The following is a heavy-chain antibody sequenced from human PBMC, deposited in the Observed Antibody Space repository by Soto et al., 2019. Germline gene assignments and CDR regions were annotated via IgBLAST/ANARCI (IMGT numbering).Heavy chain of an antibody. J-gene: IGHJ6*03. CDR3: ARDPLSTDYYYYMDV. CDR1: GFTFSSYG. V-gene: IGHV3-33*01. D-gene: IGHD4-17*01. CDR2: IWYDGSNK. Sequence: QVQLVESGGGVVQPGRSLRLSCAASGFTFSSYGMHWVRQAPGKGLEWVAVIWYDGSNKYYADSVKGRFTISRDNSKNTLYRQMNSLRAEDTAVYYCARDPLSTDYYYYMDVWGKGTTVTVSS.